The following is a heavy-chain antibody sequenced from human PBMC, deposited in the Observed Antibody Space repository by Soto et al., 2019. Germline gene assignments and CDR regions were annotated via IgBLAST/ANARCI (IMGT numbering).Heavy chain of an antibody. CDR2: IKSGDNA. Sequence: PGGSLRLSCAASGFTVSSNYMGWVRQAPGKGLEWVSFIKSGDNAYYADSVRGRFTVSRHDSKNTLYLQMNSLRVEDTAAYYCAREDRDRETGLVPAAIDGMDVWGQGTTVTVSS. CDR3: AREDRDRETGLVPAAIDGMDV. J-gene: IGHJ6*02. CDR1: GFTVSSNY. D-gene: IGHD2-2*01. V-gene: IGHV3-53*04.